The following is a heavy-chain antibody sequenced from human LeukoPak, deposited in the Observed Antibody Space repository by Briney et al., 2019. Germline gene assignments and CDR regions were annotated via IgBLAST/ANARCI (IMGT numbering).Heavy chain of an antibody. CDR3: AKGLLLRPTLNYYYYGMDV. D-gene: IGHD3-22*01. CDR1: GFTFSSYA. CDR2: IIGSGGST. V-gene: IGHV3-23*01. J-gene: IGHJ6*02. Sequence: GSLRLSCAASGFTFSSYAMSWVRQAPGKGLEWVSAIIGSGGSTYYADSVKGRFTISRDNSKNTLYLQMNSLRAEDTAVYYCAKGLLLRPTLNYYYYGMDVWGQGTTVTVSS.